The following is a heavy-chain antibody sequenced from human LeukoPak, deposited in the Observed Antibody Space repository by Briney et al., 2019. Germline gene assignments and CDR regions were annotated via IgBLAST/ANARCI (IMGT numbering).Heavy chain of an antibody. Sequence: PSETLSLTCTVSGGSISSSSYYWGWIRQPPGTGLEWIGSIYYSGSTYYNPSLKSRVTISVDTSKNQFSLKLSSVTAADTAVYYCARGGYDFWSGSFSYYYYYYMDVWGKGTTVTVSS. CDR1: GGSISSSSYY. J-gene: IGHJ6*03. CDR2: IYYSGST. CDR3: ARGGYDFWSGSFSYYYYYYMDV. V-gene: IGHV4-39*07. D-gene: IGHD3-3*01.